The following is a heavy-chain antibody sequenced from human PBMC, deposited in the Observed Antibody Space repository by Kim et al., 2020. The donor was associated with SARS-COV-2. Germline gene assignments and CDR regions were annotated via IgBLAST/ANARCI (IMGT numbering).Heavy chain of an antibody. CDR3: ARVAYYYGSGSYNYYYYMDV. Sequence: SETLSLTCAVSGGSISSGGYSWSWIRQPPGKGLEWIGYIYHSGSTYYNPSLKSRVTISVDRSKNQFSLKLSSVTAADTAVYYCARVAYYYGSGSYNYYYYMDVWGKGTTVTVSS. CDR2: IYHSGST. CDR1: GGSISSGGYS. J-gene: IGHJ6*03. V-gene: IGHV4-30-2*01. D-gene: IGHD3-10*01.